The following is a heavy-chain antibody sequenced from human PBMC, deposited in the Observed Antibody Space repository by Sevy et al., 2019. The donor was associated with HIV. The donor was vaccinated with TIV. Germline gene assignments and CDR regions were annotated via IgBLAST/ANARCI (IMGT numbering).Heavy chain of an antibody. CDR3: ARDLPPSATTVAHFDC. D-gene: IGHD4-17*01. CDR2: ISNSGTSM. Sequence: GGSLRLSCVASGFTFSRYEMNWVRQAPGKGLEWVSYISNSGTSMYYSDSVKGRLTISRDNARNSLYLQMNSLRAEDTAVYYCARDLPPSATTVAHFDCWGQGTLVTVSS. J-gene: IGHJ4*02. CDR1: GFTFSRYE. V-gene: IGHV3-48*03.